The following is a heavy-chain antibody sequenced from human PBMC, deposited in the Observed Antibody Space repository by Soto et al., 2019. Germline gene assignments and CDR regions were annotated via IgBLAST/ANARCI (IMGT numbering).Heavy chain of an antibody. V-gene: IGHV1-18*01. CDR1: GYTFTSYG. D-gene: IGHD2-15*01. CDR2: ISAYTGNT. J-gene: IGHJ4*02. CDR3: TRDPSGYCSGGSCYPYYFDY. Sequence: QVQLVQSGAEVKEPGASVKVSCKASGYTFTSYGISWVRQAPGQGLEWMGWISAYTGNTNYAQNLQGRVTLTTDTSTSTAYMEMRSLRSADTAVYYCTRDPSGYCSGGSCYPYYFDYWGQGTLVTVSS.